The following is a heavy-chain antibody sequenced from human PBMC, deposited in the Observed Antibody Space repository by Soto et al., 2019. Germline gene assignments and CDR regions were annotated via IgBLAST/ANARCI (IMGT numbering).Heavy chain of an antibody. J-gene: IGHJ6*02. CDR3: ARSQGSSTSLEIYYYYYYGMDV. CDR2: IIPISGTA. CDR1: GGTFSSYA. Sequence: QVQLVQSGAEVKKPGSSVKVSCKASGGTFSSYAISWVRQAPGQGLEWMGGIIPISGTANYAQKFQGRVTITADESTSTAYMELRSLRSEDTAVYYCARSQGSSTSLEIYYYYYYGMDVWGLGTTVTVSS. D-gene: IGHD2-2*01. V-gene: IGHV1-69*01.